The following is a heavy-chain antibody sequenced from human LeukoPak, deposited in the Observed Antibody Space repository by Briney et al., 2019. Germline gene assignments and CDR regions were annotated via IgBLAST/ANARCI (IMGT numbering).Heavy chain of an antibody. D-gene: IGHD6-19*01. V-gene: IGHV3-23*01. CDR2: ISSSGDSK. J-gene: IGHJ4*02. CDR3: AKGEQQWLVRYINY. Sequence: GGSLRLSCAASGFTFNNYALSWVRQAPGKGLEWVSAISSSGDSKQYAESVKGRFTISRDNSKNTLYLQMNSLRAEDTAIYYCAKGEQQWLVRYINYWGQGILVTVSS. CDR1: GFTFNNYA.